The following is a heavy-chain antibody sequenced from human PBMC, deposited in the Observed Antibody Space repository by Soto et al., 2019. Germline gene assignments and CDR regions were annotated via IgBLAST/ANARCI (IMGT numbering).Heavy chain of an antibody. V-gene: IGHV4-31*03. CDR2: IYYSGST. CDR1: GGSISSGGYY. CDR3: ARDGSAAGFDY. Sequence: SETLSLTCTVSGGSISSGGYYWSWIRQHPGKGLEWIGYIYYSGSTYYNPSLKSRVTISVDTSKNQFSLKLSSVTAADTAVYYCARDGSAAGFDYWGQGTLVTVS. J-gene: IGHJ4*02. D-gene: IGHD6-13*01.